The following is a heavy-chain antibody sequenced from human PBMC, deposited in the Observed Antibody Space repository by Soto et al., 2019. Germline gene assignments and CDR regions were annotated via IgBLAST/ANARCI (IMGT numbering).Heavy chain of an antibody. D-gene: IGHD3-3*01. CDR1: GYSITSYA. CDR2: INAGNGNT. J-gene: IGHJ4*02. CDR3: ARVLDRFITIFGVADPYYFDY. V-gene: IGHV1-3*01. Sequence: ASAKVSCTACGYSITSYAMHWVRQAPEQRLEWMGWINAGNGNTKYSQKFQGRVTITRDTSASIAYMELSSLRSEDTAVYYCARVLDRFITIFGVADPYYFDYWGQGTLVTVSS.